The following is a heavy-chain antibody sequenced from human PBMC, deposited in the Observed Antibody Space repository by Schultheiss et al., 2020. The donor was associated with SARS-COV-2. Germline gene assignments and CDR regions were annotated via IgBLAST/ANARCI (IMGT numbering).Heavy chain of an antibody. Sequence: GGSLRLSCAASGFTFSSYGMHWVRQAPGKGLEWVAVIWYDGSNKYYADSVKGRFTISRDNSKNTLYLQMSSLRAEDTAVYYCVKDSWQERARGGYSYGYRADYWGQGTLVTVSS. V-gene: IGHV3-30*02. CDR3: VKDSWQERARGGYSYGYRADY. J-gene: IGHJ4*02. CDR2: IWYDGSNK. CDR1: GFTFSSYG. D-gene: IGHD5-18*01.